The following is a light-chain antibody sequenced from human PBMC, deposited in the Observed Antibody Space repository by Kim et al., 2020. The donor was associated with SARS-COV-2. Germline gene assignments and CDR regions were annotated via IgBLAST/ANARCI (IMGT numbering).Light chain of an antibody. CDR1: QGSSSY. V-gene: IGKV1-8*01. CDR3: QQYYSYPRT. Sequence: SLSASTGDRVTLPCRAGQGSSSYLAWYQQKPGKAPKLLIYAASTLQSGVPSRFSGSGSGTDFTLTISCLQSEDFATYYCQQYYSYPRTFGQGTKVEIK. CDR2: AAS. J-gene: IGKJ1*01.